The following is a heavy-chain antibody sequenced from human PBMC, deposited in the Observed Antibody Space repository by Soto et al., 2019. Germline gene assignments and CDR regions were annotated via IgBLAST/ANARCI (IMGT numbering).Heavy chain of an antibody. CDR2: ISGSGGTT. Sequence: GGSLRLSCAASGFTFSSYAMGWVRQAPGKGLEWVSAISGSGGTTYYADSVRGRFTISRDNSKNTLYLQMNSLRAEDTAVYYCAKDPGFYVWGSYGNWGQGTLVTVSS. D-gene: IGHD3-16*01. CDR1: GFTFSSYA. J-gene: IGHJ4*02. CDR3: AKDPGFYVWGSYGN. V-gene: IGHV3-23*01.